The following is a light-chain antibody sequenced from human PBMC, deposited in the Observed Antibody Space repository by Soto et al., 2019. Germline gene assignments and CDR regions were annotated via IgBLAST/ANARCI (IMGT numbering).Light chain of an antibody. J-gene: IGKJ2*01. CDR2: GAS. Sequence: EIVLTQSPGTLSLSPGERATLSCRASQSVSSSYLAWYQQRPGQAPRLLIYGASTRAAGIPDRFSGSGSGTDFTLTISRLEPDDFATYYCQQYNSLYTFGQGTKLEIK. V-gene: IGKV3-20*01. CDR3: QQYNSLYT. CDR1: QSVSSSY.